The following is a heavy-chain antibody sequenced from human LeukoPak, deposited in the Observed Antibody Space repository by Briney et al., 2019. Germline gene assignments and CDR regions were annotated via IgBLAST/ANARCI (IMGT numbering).Heavy chain of an antibody. V-gene: IGHV4-34*01. CDR3: ARTGPTFFVIVPPAYFDY. J-gene: IGHJ4*02. Sequence: PSETLSLTCVVYGGSFSGHSWSWIRQRPGKGLEWIGEINDSGSTDYNPSPKSRVTISLDTSKNQFSLKLRSVTAADTAVYYCARTGPTFFVIVPPAYFDYWGQGILVTVSS. CDR2: INDSGST. CDR1: GGSFSGHS. D-gene: IGHD2/OR15-2a*01.